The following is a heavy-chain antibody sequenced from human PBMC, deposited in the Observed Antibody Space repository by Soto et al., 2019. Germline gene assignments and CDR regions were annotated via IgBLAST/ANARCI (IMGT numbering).Heavy chain of an antibody. CDR3: ATGYSSRWFNMNV. CDR1: GFTVSSNN. D-gene: IGHD6-13*01. V-gene: IGHV3-66*01. CDR2: IYSGGST. Sequence: EVQLVESGGGLVQPGGSLRLSCAASGFTVSSNNMNWVRQAPGKGLEWVSTIYSGGSTYYADSVKGRFTISRDNSKNTLYLQMNSLRAEDTAVFYCATGYSSRWFNMNVWGKGTTVTVS. J-gene: IGHJ6*03.